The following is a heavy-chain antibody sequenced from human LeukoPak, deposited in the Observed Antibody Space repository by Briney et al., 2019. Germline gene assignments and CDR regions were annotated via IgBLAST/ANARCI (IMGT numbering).Heavy chain of an antibody. CDR1: GGSISSYY. V-gene: IGHV4-34*01. J-gene: IGHJ4*02. CDR3: AGLEWDYDILTGSSDY. D-gene: IGHD3-9*01. CDR2: INHSGST. Sequence: PSETLSLTCTVSGGSISSYYWSWIRQPPGKGLEWIGEINHSGSTKYNASLKSRVTISVDTSKIQFSLKLSSVSAADTAVYYWAGLEWDYDILTGSSDYWGQGTLVTVSS.